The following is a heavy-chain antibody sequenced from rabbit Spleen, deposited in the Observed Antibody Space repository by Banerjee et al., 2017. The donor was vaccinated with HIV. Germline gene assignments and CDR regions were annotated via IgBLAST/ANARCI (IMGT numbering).Heavy chain of an antibody. CDR1: GFSLSNNYY. V-gene: IGHV1S45*01. Sequence: QEQLVESGGDLVKPGASLTLTCTASGFSLSNNYYMCWVRQAPGKGLEWIACIDTGSSGFTYFASWAKGRFIMSRTSSTTVTLQMTSLTAADTATYFCARDLVAVIGWNFNLWGPGTLVTVS. CDR3: ARDLVAVIGWNFNL. J-gene: IGHJ4*01. CDR2: IDTGSSGFT. D-gene: IGHD1-1*01.